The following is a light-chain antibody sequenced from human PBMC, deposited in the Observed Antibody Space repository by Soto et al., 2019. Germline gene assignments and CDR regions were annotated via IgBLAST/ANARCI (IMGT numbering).Light chain of an antibody. Sequence: QSALTQPPSASGSPGQSVTISCIGTASDIGRYNYVSWYQHHPGKAPKLIIYEVTKRPSGVPDRFSGSKSGNTASLTGSGLQADDEADYYCNSYVGSNNYVFGTGTKLTVL. J-gene: IGLJ1*01. CDR2: EVT. CDR1: ASDIGRYNY. V-gene: IGLV2-8*01. CDR3: NSYVGSNNYV.